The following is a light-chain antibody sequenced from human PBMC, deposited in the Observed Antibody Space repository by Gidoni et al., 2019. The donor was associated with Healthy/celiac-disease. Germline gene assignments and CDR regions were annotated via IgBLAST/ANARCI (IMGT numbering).Light chain of an antibody. CDR1: TSDVGSYNL. V-gene: IGLV2-23*02. CDR2: EVS. Sequence: SGSPGQSITISCTGTTSDVGSYNLVSWYQQHPGKAPQLMIYEVSKRPSGVSNRFSGSKSGNTASLTISGLQAEDEADYYCCSYAGSSPVFGGGTKLTVL. J-gene: IGLJ2*01. CDR3: CSYAGSSPV.